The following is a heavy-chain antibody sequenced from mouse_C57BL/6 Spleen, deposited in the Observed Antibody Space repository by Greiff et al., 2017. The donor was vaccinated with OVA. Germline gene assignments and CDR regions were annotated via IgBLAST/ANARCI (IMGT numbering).Heavy chain of an antibody. CDR2: IYPRSGNT. CDR1: GYTFTSYG. D-gene: IGHD1-1*01. J-gene: IGHJ1*03. V-gene: IGHV1-81*01. Sequence: QVQLQQSGAELARPGASVKLSCKASGYTFTSYGISWVKRRTGQGLEWIGEIYPRSGNTSYNEKFKGKATLTADKSSSTAYMELRRLTSEDSAVYFCARDYGSSHWYFDVWGTGTTVTVSS. CDR3: ARDYGSSHWYFDV.